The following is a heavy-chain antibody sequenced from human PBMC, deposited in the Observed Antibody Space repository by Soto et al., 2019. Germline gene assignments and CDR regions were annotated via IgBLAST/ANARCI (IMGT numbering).Heavy chain of an antibody. V-gene: IGHV4-34*01. D-gene: IGHD6-19*01. J-gene: IGHJ5*02. CDR1: GGSFSGFY. CDR3: ARGLGGSSGWYWRDWFDP. CDR2: INHSGST. Sequence: PSETPSLPRAVYGGSFSGFYWGWSRQPPGKGLEWIWEINHSGSTNYTPSLKSRVTISVDTSKNQFSLKLSSVTAADTAVYYCARGLGGSSGWYWRDWFDPWGQGTLVTVSS.